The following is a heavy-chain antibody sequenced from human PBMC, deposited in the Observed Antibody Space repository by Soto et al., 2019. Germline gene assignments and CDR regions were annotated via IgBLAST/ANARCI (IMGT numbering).Heavy chain of an antibody. CDR2: IIPRSATS. CDR3: GGGGLVLVPPTVNSDYYYYAMDV. J-gene: IGHJ6*01. V-gene: IGHV1-69*12. Sequence: QVQLVQSGAEVKKPGSSVKVSCKASGDTFSTYTITWMRQAPGQGLEWMGGIIPRSATSNYAQKFQGRVTITADEATTTAYMELGGLRSEDTAVYYCGGGGLVLVPPTVNSDYYYYAMDVWGQGTTVTVSS. CDR1: GDTFSTYT. D-gene: IGHD2-2*01.